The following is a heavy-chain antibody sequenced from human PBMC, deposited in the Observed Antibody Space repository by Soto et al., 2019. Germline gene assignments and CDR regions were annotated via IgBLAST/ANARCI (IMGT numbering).Heavy chain of an antibody. CDR2: IKSDGSNT. Sequence: GSLGLSCAVSGFTFSRYWMHGVRQAPGQGLVWVSRIKSDGSNTSYADSVKGRFTISRDNAKNTLYLQMNSLRAEDTAVYYCATLPHYGSGRYGFDYWGQGTLVTVSS. J-gene: IGHJ4*02. V-gene: IGHV3-74*01. CDR3: ATLPHYGSGRYGFDY. D-gene: IGHD3-10*01. CDR1: GFTFSRYW.